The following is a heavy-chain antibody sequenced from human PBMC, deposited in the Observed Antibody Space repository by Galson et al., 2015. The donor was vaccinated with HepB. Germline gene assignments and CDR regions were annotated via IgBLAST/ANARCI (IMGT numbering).Heavy chain of an antibody. Sequence: SLRLSCAASGFTFSSYAMHWVRQAPGKGLEWVAVISYDGSNKYYADSVKGRFTISRDNSKNTLYLQMNSLRAEDTAVYYCARELYYCSGGSCYGAGYFDYWGQGTLVTVSS. D-gene: IGHD2-15*01. CDR3: ARELYYCSGGSCYGAGYFDY. J-gene: IGHJ4*02. CDR2: ISYDGSNK. V-gene: IGHV3-30*14. CDR1: GFTFSSYA.